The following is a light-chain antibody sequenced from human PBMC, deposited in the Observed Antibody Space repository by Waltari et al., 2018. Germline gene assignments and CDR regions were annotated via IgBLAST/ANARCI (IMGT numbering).Light chain of an antibody. CDR2: DVS. V-gene: IGKV3-11*01. CDR3: QQRSLWPRT. J-gene: IGKJ1*01. CDR1: QDISTN. Sequence: EIVLTQSPATLSLSPGDTGTLSCRASQDISTNLAGSQHRPGQAPRRLLYDVSNRAPGIPPGFSGSGSGTDFTLTISSLEPEDLAVYFCQQRSLWPRTFGPGTKVEI.